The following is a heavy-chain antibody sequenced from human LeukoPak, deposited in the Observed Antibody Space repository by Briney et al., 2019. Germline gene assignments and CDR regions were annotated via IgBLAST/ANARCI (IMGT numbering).Heavy chain of an antibody. CDR2: IWYDGTYE. D-gene: IGHD1-1*01. Sequence: GGSLRLSCAASGFTFSDYGMHWVRQAPGKGLEWVAVIWYDGTYEYYADSVKGRFTISRDNSRTTLYLQMNSLRAEDTAVYYCAKRATRGDYFDYCGQGTLVTVSS. J-gene: IGHJ4*02. V-gene: IGHV3-33*06. CDR3: AKRATRGDYFDY. CDR1: GFTFSDYG.